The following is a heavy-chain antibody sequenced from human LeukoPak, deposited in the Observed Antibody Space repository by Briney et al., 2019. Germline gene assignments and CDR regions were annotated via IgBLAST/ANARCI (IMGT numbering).Heavy chain of an antibody. CDR3: AKDRAYNWNSYNYMDV. CDR1: GFTFSSYA. J-gene: IGHJ6*03. V-gene: IGHV3-30*02. D-gene: IGHD1-20*01. Sequence: GGSLRLSCAASGFTFSSYAMHWVRQAPGKGLEWVALIWYDGTKKYYADSVKGRFTISRDNPKNTLSLQMNSLRAEDTAVYYCAKDRAYNWNSYNYMDVWGKGTTVTVSS. CDR2: IWYDGTKK.